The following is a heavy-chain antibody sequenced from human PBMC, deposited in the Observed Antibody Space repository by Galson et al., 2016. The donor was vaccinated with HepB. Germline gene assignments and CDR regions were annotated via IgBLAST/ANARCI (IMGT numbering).Heavy chain of an antibody. D-gene: IGHD2/OR15-2a*01. Sequence: SLRLSCAASGFTFSGYGMHWVRQAPGKGLEWVAADSMDGRRKFYADSVKGRFTISRDNSNNILFLQMSSLRVDDTAVYFCAKRHEYCPPVGCSVDYWGQGTLGSVSS. CDR3: AKRHEYCPPVGCSVDY. CDR1: GFTFSGYG. J-gene: IGHJ4*02. V-gene: IGHV3-30*18. CDR2: DSMDGRRK.